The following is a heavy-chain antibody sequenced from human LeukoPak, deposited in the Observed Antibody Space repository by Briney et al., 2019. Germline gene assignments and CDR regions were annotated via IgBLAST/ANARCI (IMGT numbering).Heavy chain of an antibody. CDR3: ATSPYCGGDCSFDY. V-gene: IGHV1-2*02. CDR2: INPNSGGT. J-gene: IGHJ4*02. D-gene: IGHD2-21*02. CDR1: GYTFTGYY. Sequence: GASVKVSCKASGYTFTGYYMHWVRQAPGQGLEWMGWINPNSGGTNYAQKFQGRVTMTRDTSISTAYMELSRLRSDDTAVYYCATSPYCGGDCSFDYWGQGTLVTVPS.